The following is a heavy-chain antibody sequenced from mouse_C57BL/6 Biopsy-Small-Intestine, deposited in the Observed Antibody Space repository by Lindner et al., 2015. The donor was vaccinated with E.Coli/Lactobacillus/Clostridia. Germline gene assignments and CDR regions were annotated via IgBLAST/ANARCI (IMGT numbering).Heavy chain of an antibody. D-gene: IGHD3-2*02. CDR3: ARSEGSSGFFDY. V-gene: IGHV1-31*01. CDR2: IYPYNGLS. J-gene: IGHJ2*01. Sequence: VQLQESGPELVKPGXSVKISCKASGYSFTDYYMHWVKQSHGNFLDWIGYIYPYNGLSSYNQKFKGKATLTVDKSSSTAYMELRSLTSEDSAVYYCARSEGSSGFFDYWGQGTTLTVSS. CDR1: GYSFTDYY.